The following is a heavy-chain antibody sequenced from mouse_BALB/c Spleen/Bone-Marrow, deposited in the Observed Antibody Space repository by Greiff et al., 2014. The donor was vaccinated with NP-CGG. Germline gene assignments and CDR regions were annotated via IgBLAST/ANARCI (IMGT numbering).Heavy chain of an antibody. CDR2: ISSGGSST. CDR3: TRRPLQANSYFDC. J-gene: IGHJ2*01. Sequence: EVQVVESGGDLVKPGGSLKLSCVASGFTFSSYGMSWVRQTPDKRLEWVATISSGGSSTYYPASVKGRFTISRDNAKSTLYLQMSGLNSEDTAMYYCTRRPLQANSYFDCWGQGTTLTVSS. D-gene: IGHD3-2*02. CDR1: GFTFSSYG. V-gene: IGHV5-6*01.